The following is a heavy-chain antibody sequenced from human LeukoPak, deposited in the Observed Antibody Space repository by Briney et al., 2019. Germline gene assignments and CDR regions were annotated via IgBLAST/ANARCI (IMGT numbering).Heavy chain of an antibody. D-gene: IGHD2/OR15-2a*01. CDR3: ARPAQGISNAFDI. CDR2: INAGSGNT. Sequence: ASVKVSCKASGYTFTSYAIHWVRQAPGQRLEWMGWINAGSGNTKYSQKFQGRVSISRDTSASTAYMDLSSLRSEDTAVYYCARPAQGISNAFDIWGQGTMVTVSS. V-gene: IGHV1-3*01. J-gene: IGHJ3*02. CDR1: GYTFTSYA.